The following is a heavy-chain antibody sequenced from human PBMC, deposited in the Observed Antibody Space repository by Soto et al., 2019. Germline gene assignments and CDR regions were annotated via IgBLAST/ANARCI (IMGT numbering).Heavy chain of an antibody. CDR1: GYTFTSYY. CDR3: ARDFYDSSGYYYYYYGMDV. V-gene: IGHV1-46*01. Sequence: ASVKVSCKASGYTFTSYYMHWVRQAPGQGLEWMGIISPSGGSTSYAQKFQGRVTMTRDTSTSTVYMELSSLRSEDTAVYYCARDFYDSSGYYYYYYGMDVWGQGTTVTVSS. J-gene: IGHJ6*02. D-gene: IGHD3-22*01. CDR2: ISPSGGST.